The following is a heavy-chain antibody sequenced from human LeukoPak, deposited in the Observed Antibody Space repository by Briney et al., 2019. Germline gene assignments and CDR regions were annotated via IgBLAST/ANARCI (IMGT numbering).Heavy chain of an antibody. D-gene: IGHD3-3*01. CDR3: ARDGVAHLN. V-gene: IGHV4-39*07. CDR1: GGSISSSSYY. J-gene: IGHJ4*02. CDR2: IYYSGST. Sequence: SETLSLTCTVSGGSISSSSYYWGWIRQPPGKGLEWIGSIYYSGSTYYNPSLKSRVTISVDTSKNQFSLKLSSVTAADTAVYYCARDGVAHLNWGQGTLVTVSS.